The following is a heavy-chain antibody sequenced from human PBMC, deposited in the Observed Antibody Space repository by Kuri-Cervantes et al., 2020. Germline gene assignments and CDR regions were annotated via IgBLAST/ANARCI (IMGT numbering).Heavy chain of an antibody. CDR3: ARGFSGKDAFDI. CDR2: INSDGSST. V-gene: IGHV3-20*04. J-gene: IGHJ3*02. CDR1: GFTFDDYG. D-gene: IGHD3-3*01. Sequence: GESLKISCAASGFTFDDYGMSWVHQAPGKGLEWVSGINSDGSSTSYADSVKGRFTISRNNAKNSLYLQMNSLRAEDTAVYYCARGFSGKDAFDIWGQGTMVTVSS.